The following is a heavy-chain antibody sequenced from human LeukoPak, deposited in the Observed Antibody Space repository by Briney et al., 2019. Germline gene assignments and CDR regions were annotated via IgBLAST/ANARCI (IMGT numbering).Heavy chain of an antibody. CDR2: ITGAGSTT. CDR3: VRDRNYFEALQRSY. J-gene: IGHJ4*02. CDR1: GFIVSNNY. Sequence: GGSLRLSCAPSGFIVSNNYMTWVRQDPGRGLEWVSSITGAGSTTYYPESVKGRFTISRDNSKNTLYLQMNSLRVEDTAVYFCVRDRNYFEALQRSYWGQGTLVTVSS. D-gene: IGHD1-7*01. V-gene: IGHV3-53*01.